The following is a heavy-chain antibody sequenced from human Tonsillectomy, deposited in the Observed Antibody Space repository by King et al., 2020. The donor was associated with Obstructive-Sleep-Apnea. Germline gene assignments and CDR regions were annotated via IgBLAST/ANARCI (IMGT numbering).Heavy chain of an antibody. J-gene: IGHJ3*02. CDR2: IRYDGSNK. Sequence: VQLVESGGGVVQPGRSLRLSCAASGFTFSSYGMHWVRQAPGKGLEWVAFIRYDGSNKYYADSVKGRFTISRDNSKNTLYLQMNSLRAEDTAVYYCAREERTGMDLDIWGQGTMVTVSS. D-gene: IGHD1-1*01. V-gene: IGHV3-30*02. CDR3: AREERTGMDLDI. CDR1: GFTFSSYG.